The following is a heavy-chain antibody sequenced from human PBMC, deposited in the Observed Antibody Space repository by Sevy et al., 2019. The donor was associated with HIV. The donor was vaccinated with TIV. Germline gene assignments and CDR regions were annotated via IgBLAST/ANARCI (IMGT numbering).Heavy chain of an antibody. CDR3: ARGQLLQFLEWPSYSLDV. J-gene: IGHJ6*02. D-gene: IGHD3-3*01. Sequence: GGSLRLSCAASGFTFSSHWMFWVRQAPGKGLMWVSHINSHGTITNYADSAKGRFAISRDNAKNTVSLRMDSLRAEDTAVYYCARGQLLQFLEWPSYSLDVWGQGTTVTVSS. CDR2: INSHGTIT. CDR1: GFTFSSHW. V-gene: IGHV3-74*01.